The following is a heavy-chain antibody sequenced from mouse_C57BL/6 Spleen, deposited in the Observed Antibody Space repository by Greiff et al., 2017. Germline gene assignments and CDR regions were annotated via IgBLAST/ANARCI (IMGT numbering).Heavy chain of an antibody. CDR1: GYSITSGYY. J-gene: IGHJ2*01. D-gene: IGHD4-1*02. CDR3: ARMGTSTGTGGDY. Sequence: EVKLQESGPGLVKPSQSLSLTCSVTGYSITSGYYWNWIRQFPGNKLEWMGYISYDGSNNYNPSLKNRISITRDTSKNQFFLKLNSVTTEDTATYYCARMGTSTGTGGDYWGQGTTLTVSS. V-gene: IGHV3-6*01. CDR2: ISYDGSN.